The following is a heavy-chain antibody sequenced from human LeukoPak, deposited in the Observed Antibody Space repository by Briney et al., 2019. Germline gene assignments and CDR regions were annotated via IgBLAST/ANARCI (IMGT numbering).Heavy chain of an antibody. D-gene: IGHD2-15*01. CDR1: GFTFRSYS. Sequence: GGSLRLSCGASGFTFRSYSMSWVRQAPGKGLEWISYISTGGSTMYYADSVKGRFTIARDDAQNSLSLQMNSLRADDTAVYYCIKEAGYCSGGGCYRWFDSWGQGTLVIVSS. V-gene: IGHV3-48*01. J-gene: IGHJ5*01. CDR3: IKEAGYCSGGGCYRWFDS. CDR2: ISTGGSTM.